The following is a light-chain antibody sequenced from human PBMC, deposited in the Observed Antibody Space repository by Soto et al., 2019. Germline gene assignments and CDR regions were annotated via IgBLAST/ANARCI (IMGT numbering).Light chain of an antibody. V-gene: IGLV1-36*01. Sequence: VLAQPPSVSEAPGQRVTISCSGSSSNIGNNAVNWYQQLPGKAPKLLIYYDDLLPSGVSDRFSGSKSGTSASLAISGLQSEDEADYYCAAWDDSLNGYVFGTGTKVTVL. CDR3: AAWDDSLNGYV. CDR2: YDD. CDR1: SSNIGNNA. J-gene: IGLJ1*01.